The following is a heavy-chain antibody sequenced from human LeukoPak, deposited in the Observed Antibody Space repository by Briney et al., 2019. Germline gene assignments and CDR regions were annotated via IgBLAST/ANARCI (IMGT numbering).Heavy chain of an antibody. CDR3: AKEKRVRGVINVYYGMDV. D-gene: IGHD3-10*01. CDR2: ISYDGSNK. CDR1: GFTFSSYG. Sequence: PGGSLRLSCAASGFTFSSYGMHWVRQAPGKGLEWVAVISYDGSNKYYADSVKGRFTISRDSSKNTLYLQMNSLRAEDTAVYYCAKEKRVRGVINVYYGMDVWGKGTTVTVSS. J-gene: IGHJ6*04. V-gene: IGHV3-30*18.